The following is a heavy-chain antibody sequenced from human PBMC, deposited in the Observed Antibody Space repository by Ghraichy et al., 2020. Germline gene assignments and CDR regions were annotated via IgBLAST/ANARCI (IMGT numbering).Heavy chain of an antibody. V-gene: IGHV1-69*13. Sequence: SVKVSCKASGGTFSSYAISWVRQAPGQGLEWMGGIIPIFGTANYAQKFQGRVTITADESTSTAYMELSSLRSEDTAVYYCAREDYGGNSALNPFDYWGQGTLVTVSS. CDR2: IIPIFGTA. J-gene: IGHJ4*02. D-gene: IGHD4-23*01. CDR1: GGTFSSYA. CDR3: AREDYGGNSALNPFDY.